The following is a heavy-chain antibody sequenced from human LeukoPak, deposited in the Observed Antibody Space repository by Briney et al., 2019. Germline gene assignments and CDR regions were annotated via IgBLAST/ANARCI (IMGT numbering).Heavy chain of an antibody. CDR3: AADRRMLQGLGAYNWFDP. J-gene: IGHJ5*02. CDR1: GFTFTSSA. D-gene: IGHD2-8*01. V-gene: IGHV1-58*02. Sequence: GASVKVSCKASGFTFTSSAMQWVRQARGQRLEWIGWIVVGSGNTNYAQKFQERVTITRDMSTSTAYMELSSLRSEDTAVYYCAADRRMLQGLGAYNWFDPWGQGTLVTVSS. CDR2: IVVGSGNT.